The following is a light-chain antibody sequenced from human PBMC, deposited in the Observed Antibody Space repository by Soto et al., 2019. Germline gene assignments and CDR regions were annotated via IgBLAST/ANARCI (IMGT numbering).Light chain of an antibody. CDR2: GAS. CDR1: QSVSPSS. V-gene: IGKV3-20*01. J-gene: IGKJ4*02. Sequence: EIVMTQSPATLSVSPGERATLSCRASQSVSPSSLAWFQQKPGQSPRLLIYGASSRPTGIPDRFSGRGSGTDFALTISRLEPEDFAVYYCQLFAGSFGGGTKVDIK. CDR3: QLFAGS.